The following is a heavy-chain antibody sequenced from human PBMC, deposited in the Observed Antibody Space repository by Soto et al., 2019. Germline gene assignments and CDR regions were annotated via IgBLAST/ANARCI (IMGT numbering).Heavy chain of an antibody. CDR3: ARVRGGELYDGMDV. CDR2: INPSGGST. D-gene: IGHD3-10*01. Sequence: QVQLVQSGAEVKKPGASVKVSCKASGYTFTSYYIHCVRQAPGQGLEWMGVINPSGGSTSYAQKLQGRVTMTRDTSTSTVYMELSSLRSEDPAVYYCARVRGGELYDGMDVWGQGTTVTVSS. J-gene: IGHJ6*02. V-gene: IGHV1-46*01. CDR1: GYTFTSYY.